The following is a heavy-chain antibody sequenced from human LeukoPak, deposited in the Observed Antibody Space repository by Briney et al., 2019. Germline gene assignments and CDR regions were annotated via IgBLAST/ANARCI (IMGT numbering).Heavy chain of an antibody. J-gene: IGHJ4*02. CDR2: ISFDGRNR. V-gene: IGHV3-30*04. D-gene: IGHD3-22*01. CDR3: ARDANPGDYYDSSGGFDY. Sequence: PGGSLRLSCSASGFTFSSCAMHWVRQAPGKGLEWVAVISFDGRNRYYADSVRGRFTISRDNSKNTLYLQMNSLRAEDTAVYYCARDANPGDYYDSSGGFDYWGQGTLVTVSS. CDR1: GFTFSSCA.